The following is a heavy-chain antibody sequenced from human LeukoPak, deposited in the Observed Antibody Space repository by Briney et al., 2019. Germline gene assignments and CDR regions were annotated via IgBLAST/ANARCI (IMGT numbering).Heavy chain of an antibody. D-gene: IGHD2-2*01. CDR2: ISYDGSNK. V-gene: IGHV3-30-3*01. CDR1: GFTFSSYA. CDR3: ARDPARELPAAYFDY. Sequence: GGSLRLSCAASGFTFSSYAMHWVRQAPGKGLEWVAVISYDGSNKYYADSVKGRFTISRDNSKNTLYLQMNSLRAEDTAVYYCARDPARELPAAYFDYWGQGTLVTVSS. J-gene: IGHJ4*02.